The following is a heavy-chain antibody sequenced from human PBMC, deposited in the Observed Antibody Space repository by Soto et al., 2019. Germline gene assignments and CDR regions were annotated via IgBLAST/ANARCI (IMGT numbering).Heavy chain of an antibody. D-gene: IGHD6-19*01. CDR1: GYFIGAGGYY. CDR3: ARMYSSGSGWFHP. Sequence: SETLSLTCFVSGYFIGAGGYYWSWIRHHPGKGLEWIGSFYSSGSIIYNPSLRSRVSISGDMSTNQFSMSLTSVTAADTARYYCARMYSSGSGWFHPWGQGTLVTVSS. J-gene: IGHJ5*02. CDR2: FYSSGSI. V-gene: IGHV4-31*02.